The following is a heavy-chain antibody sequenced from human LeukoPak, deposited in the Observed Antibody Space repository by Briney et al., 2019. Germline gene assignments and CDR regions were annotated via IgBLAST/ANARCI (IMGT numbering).Heavy chain of an antibody. CDR2: INPNSGGT. Sequence: ASVKVSCKASGYTFTGYYMHWVRQAPGQGLEWMGWINPNSGGTNYAQKFQGWVTMTRDASISTAYMELSRLRSDDTAVYYCARHTNYYDSSGYYYFDYWGQGTLVTVFS. V-gene: IGHV1-2*04. J-gene: IGHJ4*02. CDR3: ARHTNYYDSSGYYYFDY. D-gene: IGHD3-22*01. CDR1: GYTFTGYY.